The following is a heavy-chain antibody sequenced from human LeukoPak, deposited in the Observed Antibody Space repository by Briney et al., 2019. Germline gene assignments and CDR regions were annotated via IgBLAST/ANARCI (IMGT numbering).Heavy chain of an antibody. D-gene: IGHD2-2*01. CDR1: GGSISSYY. J-gene: IGHJ4*02. Sequence: SETLSLTCTVSGGSISSYYWSWIRQPPGKGLEWIGYIYYSGSTNYNPSLKSRVTISVDTSKNQFSLKLSSVTAADTAVYYCASFSAQVVPAASSFDYWGQGTLVTVSS. CDR3: ASFSAQVVPAASSFDY. V-gene: IGHV4-59*12. CDR2: IYYSGST.